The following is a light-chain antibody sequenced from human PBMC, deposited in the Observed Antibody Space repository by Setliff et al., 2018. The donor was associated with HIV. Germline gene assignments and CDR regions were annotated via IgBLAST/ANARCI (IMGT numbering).Light chain of an antibody. J-gene: IGLJ2*01. CDR3: QVCDSTSDVV. CDR2: DDS. V-gene: IGLV3-21*03. Sequence: SYELTQPPSVSVAPGKTARITCGGNNIGSQSVHWYHQKAGQAPVLVVYDDSDRPAGIPERFSGYKSGNTATLTISRVEAGDAADYYCQVCDSTSDVVFGGGTKVTVL. CDR1: NIGSQS.